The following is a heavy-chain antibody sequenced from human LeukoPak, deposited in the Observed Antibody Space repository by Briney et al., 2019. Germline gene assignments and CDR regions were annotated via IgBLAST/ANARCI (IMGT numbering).Heavy chain of an antibody. V-gene: IGHV3-7*01. CDR3: ARGLSGSYDY. CDR2: IKEDGSEK. CDR1: GFTFSSYW. J-gene: IGHJ4*02. Sequence: PGGSLTLSCAASGFTFSSYWMNWVRQAPGKGLEWVANIKEDGSEKYYVDSVKSRFTISRDNAKNSLYLQMNSLRAEDTAVYYCARGLSGSYDYWGQGTLVTVSS. D-gene: IGHD1-26*01.